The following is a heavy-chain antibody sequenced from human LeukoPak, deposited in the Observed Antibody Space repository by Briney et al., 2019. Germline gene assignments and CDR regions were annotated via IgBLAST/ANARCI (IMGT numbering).Heavy chain of an antibody. CDR1: GGSFSGYY. Sequence: PSETLSLTCAVYGGSFSGYYWSWIRQPPGKGLEWIGEINHSGSTNYNPSLKSRVTISVDTSKNQFSLKLSSVTAADTAVYYCARAFFPYSSGWGFDPWGQGTLVTVSS. J-gene: IGHJ5*02. D-gene: IGHD6-19*01. CDR3: ARAFFPYSSGWGFDP. V-gene: IGHV4-34*01. CDR2: INHSGST.